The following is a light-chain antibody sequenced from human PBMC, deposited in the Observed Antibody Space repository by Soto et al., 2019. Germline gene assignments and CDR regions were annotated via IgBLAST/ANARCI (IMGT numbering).Light chain of an antibody. CDR1: QGISNY. CDR2: AAS. V-gene: IGKV1-16*02. CDR3: QQYHSYPYT. Sequence: DIQMTQSPSSLSPSVGDRVTITWRASQGISNYLAWFQQKPGKAPKSLIYAASTLESGVPSKFGGSMSGTDFTLTITSLQPEDSATYYCQQYHSYPYTFGQGTKLEI. J-gene: IGKJ2*01.